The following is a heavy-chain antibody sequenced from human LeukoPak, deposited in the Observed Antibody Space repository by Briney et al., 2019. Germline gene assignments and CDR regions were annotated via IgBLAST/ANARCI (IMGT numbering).Heavy chain of an antibody. J-gene: IGHJ4*02. V-gene: IGHV4-59*01. Sequence: PSETLSLTCTVSGGSISSYYWSWIPQPPGKGLEWIGYIYYSGSTNYNPSLKSRVTISVDTSKNQFSLKLSSVTAADTAVYYCARGGYDILTGYKGYLDYWGQGTLVTVSS. CDR1: GGSISSYY. D-gene: IGHD3-9*01. CDR3: ARGGYDILTGYKGYLDY. CDR2: IYYSGST.